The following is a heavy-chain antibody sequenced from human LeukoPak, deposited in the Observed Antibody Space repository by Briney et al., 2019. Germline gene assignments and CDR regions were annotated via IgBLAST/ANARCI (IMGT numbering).Heavy chain of an antibody. CDR1: GFTFSSSP. CDR2: ISYGGNNE. V-gene: IGHV3-30-3*01. Sequence: GGSLRLSCAASGFTFSSSPMHWVRQAPGKGLEWVAVISYGGNNEDYADSVKGRFTISRDNSMNTLYLQMNSLRAEDTAVYYCAKGRGRYCSSTSCYGGVFDYWGQGTLVTVSS. D-gene: IGHD2-2*01. CDR3: AKGRGRYCSSTSCYGGVFDY. J-gene: IGHJ4*02.